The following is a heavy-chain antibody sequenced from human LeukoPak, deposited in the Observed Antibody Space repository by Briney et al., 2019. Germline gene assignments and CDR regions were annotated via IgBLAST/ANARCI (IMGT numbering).Heavy chain of an antibody. CDR2: IHPSGTL. V-gene: IGHV4-31*03. Sequence: SETLSLTCTVSGASFSSGDQYWNWIRQSPGKGLEWIGSIHPSGTLYYNPSLESRVTISIDTSENQFSLNLNSVTAADTAVYFYSRGLDSRKLGYWGQGTLVTVSS. D-gene: IGHD3-22*01. CDR1: GASFSSGDQY. J-gene: IGHJ4*02. CDR3: SRGLDSRKLGY.